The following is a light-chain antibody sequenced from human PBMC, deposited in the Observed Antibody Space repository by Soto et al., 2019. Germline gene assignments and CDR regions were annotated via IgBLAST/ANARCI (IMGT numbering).Light chain of an antibody. CDR2: HAS. J-gene: IGKJ1*01. CDR3: QQYNSYS. V-gene: IGKV1-5*01. Sequence: DIQLTQSPSTLPASVGDRVTITCRASQSISNWLAWSQQKPGTAPKVLIYHASNLQSGVPSRFSGSGSGTEFTLTISSLQPDDFETYYWQQYNSYSFGQGTKVEIK. CDR1: QSISNW.